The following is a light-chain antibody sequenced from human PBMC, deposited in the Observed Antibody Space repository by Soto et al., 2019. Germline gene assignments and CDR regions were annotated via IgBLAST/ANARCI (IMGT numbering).Light chain of an antibody. CDR3: QSYDSSLLKV. V-gene: IGLV1-40*01. CDR2: GNS. J-gene: IGLJ3*02. Sequence: QSVLTQPPSVSGAPGQRVTISCTGSSSNIGAGYDVHWYQQLPGTAPKLLIYGNSNRPSGVPDRFSGSKSGTSASLAITGLQAEDEADCYCQSYDSSLLKVFGGGTKLTVL. CDR1: SSNIGAGYD.